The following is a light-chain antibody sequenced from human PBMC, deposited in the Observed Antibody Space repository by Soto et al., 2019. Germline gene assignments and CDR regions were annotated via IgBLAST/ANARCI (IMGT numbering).Light chain of an antibody. CDR3: TQDYNYPLT. V-gene: IGKV1-6*01. CDR1: QGIRSE. CDR2: TAS. Sequence: RITHAPSSLSASVGDSATGTWGASQGIRSELGWYQQKPGKAPNLLIYTASTLQSGVPSRFSGTGPGTHFTLTISSLQPEDFATYYCTQDYNYPLTFGGGTKVDIK. J-gene: IGKJ4*01.